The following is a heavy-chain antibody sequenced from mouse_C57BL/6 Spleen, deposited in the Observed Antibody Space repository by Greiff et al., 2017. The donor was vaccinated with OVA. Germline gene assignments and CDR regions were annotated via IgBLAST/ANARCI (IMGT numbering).Heavy chain of an antibody. Sequence: QVQLQQSGPELVKPGASVKISCKASGYSFTSYYIHWVKQRPGQGLEWIGWIYPGSGNTKYNEKFKGKATLTADTSSSTAYMQLSSLTSEDSAVYYCARALYYYGSSSGYFDVWGTGTTVTVSS. CDR2: IYPGSGNT. V-gene: IGHV1-66*01. J-gene: IGHJ1*03. CDR3: ARALYYYGSSSGYFDV. D-gene: IGHD1-1*01. CDR1: GYSFTSYY.